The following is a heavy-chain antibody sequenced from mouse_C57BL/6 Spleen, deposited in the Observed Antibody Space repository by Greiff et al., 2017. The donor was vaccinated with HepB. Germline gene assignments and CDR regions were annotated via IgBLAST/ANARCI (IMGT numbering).Heavy chain of an antibody. CDR1: GYTFTDYE. CDR2: IDPETGGT. Sequence: QVQLQQSGAELVRPGASVTLSCKASGYTFTDYEMHWVKQTPVHGLEWIGAIDPETGGTAYNQKFKGKAILTADKSSSTAYMELRSLTSEDSAVYYCTRGGYYGSSYAMDYWGQGTSVTVSS. D-gene: IGHD1-1*01. V-gene: IGHV1-15*01. CDR3: TRGGYYGSSYAMDY. J-gene: IGHJ4*01.